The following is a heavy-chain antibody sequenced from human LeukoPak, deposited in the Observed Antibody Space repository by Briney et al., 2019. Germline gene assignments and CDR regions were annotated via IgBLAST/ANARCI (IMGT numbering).Heavy chain of an antibody. CDR1: GYTFTNYG. CDR2: TSAYNGNT. D-gene: IGHD4/OR15-4a*01. Sequence: ASVNVSFKASGYTFTNYGISWVRQAPGKGLEWMGWTSAYNGNTNYAQKLQGRVTMTTDTSTSTAYMELRSLRSDDTAVYYCARVYGDYYYYGMDVWGQGTTVTVSS. CDR3: ARVYGDYYYYGMDV. V-gene: IGHV1-18*01. J-gene: IGHJ6*02.